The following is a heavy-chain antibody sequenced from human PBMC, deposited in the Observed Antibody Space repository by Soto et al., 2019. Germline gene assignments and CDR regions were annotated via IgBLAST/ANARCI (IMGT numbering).Heavy chain of an antibody. V-gene: IGHV3-74*03. Sequence: EVQLVESGGGFVQPGGSLRLSCAASGFDFSNSWMRWVRQVPGKGLVWVSHINSDGSSTTYADSVKGRFTISRDNARTTVYQQLDSLRVEDTAVYYCARDKSYALAVWGQGTTVTLSS. CDR2: INSDGSST. D-gene: IGHD4-17*01. J-gene: IGHJ6*02. CDR3: ARDKSYALAV. CDR1: GFDFSNSW.